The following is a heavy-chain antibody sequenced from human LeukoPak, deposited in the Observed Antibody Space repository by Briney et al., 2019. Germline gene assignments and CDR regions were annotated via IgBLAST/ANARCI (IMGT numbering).Heavy chain of an antibody. CDR1: GYTFTGYY. CDR2: INPNSGGT. Sequence: ASVKVSCKASGYTFTGYYMHWVRQAPGQGLEWMGWINPNSGGTNYAQKFQGRVTMTRDTSISTAYMELGRLRSDDTAVYYCARGYSYGPTPFDYWGQGTLVTVSS. J-gene: IGHJ4*02. CDR3: ARGYSYGPTPFDY. D-gene: IGHD5-18*01. V-gene: IGHV1-2*02.